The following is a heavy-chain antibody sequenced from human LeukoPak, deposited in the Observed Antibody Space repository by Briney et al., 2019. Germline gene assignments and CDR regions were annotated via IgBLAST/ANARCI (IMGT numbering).Heavy chain of an antibody. V-gene: IGHV5-51*01. CDR3: ARRGQQLEYFET. Sequence: GESLKISCKGFGYSFTTYWIAWVRQMPGKGLEWMGIIYAGDSDTRYSPSFQGQVTISADKYISPAYLQWTSLKASDTAMYYCARRGQQLEYFETWGQGTLVTVSS. J-gene: IGHJ1*01. CDR2: IYAGDSDT. CDR1: GYSFTTYW. D-gene: IGHD6-13*01.